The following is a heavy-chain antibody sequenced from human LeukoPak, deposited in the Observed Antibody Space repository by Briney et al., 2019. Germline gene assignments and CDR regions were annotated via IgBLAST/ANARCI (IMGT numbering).Heavy chain of an antibody. CDR1: GFTLSSYE. CDR2: ISSSGSTI. V-gene: IGHV3-48*03. CDR3: ARDCGGGSCYGPYDAFDI. Sequence: KSGGSLRLSCAASGFTLSSYEMNWVRQAPGKGLEWVSYISSSGSTIYYADSVKGRFTISRDNAKNSLYLQMNSLRAEDTAVYYCARDCGGGSCYGPYDAFDIWGQGTMVTVSS. J-gene: IGHJ3*02. D-gene: IGHD2-15*01.